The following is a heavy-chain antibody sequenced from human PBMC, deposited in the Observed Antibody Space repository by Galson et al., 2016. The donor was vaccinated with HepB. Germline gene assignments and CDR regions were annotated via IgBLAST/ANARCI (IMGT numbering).Heavy chain of an antibody. Sequence: SVKVSCKASGYTFTDYYMHWVRQAPGQGLEWMGWINTKSGGTKYAQKFQGWVTMTRDTSITTAYMELSRLRSDDTAVYYCASGSGDWNYVLDYWGQGTLVTVSS. J-gene: IGHJ4*02. D-gene: IGHD1-7*01. CDR3: ASGSGDWNYVLDY. CDR1: GYTFTDYY. V-gene: IGHV1-2*04. CDR2: INTKSGGT.